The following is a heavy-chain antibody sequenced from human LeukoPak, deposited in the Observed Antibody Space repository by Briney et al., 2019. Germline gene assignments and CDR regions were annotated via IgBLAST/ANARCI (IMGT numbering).Heavy chain of an antibody. CDR1: GGSFSGYY. CDR3: ARGHGVSRPAAP. V-gene: IGHV4-34*01. Sequence: SETLSLTCAVYGGSFSGYYWSWIRQPPGKGLEWIGEINHSGSTNYNPSLKSRVTISVDTSKNQFSLKLSSVTAADTAVYYCARGHGVSRPAAPWGQGTLVTVSS. CDR2: INHSGST. J-gene: IGHJ4*02. D-gene: IGHD2-2*01.